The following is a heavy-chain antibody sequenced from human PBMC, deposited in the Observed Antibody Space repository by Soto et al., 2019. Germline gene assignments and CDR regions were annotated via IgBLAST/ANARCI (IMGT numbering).Heavy chain of an antibody. D-gene: IGHD2-21*02. CDR2: IYHSGST. J-gene: IGHJ4*02. CDR1: GGSISSGGYS. CDR3: SRRGGDYNAKAFDY. V-gene: IGHV4-30-2*01. Sequence: SETLSLTCAVSGGSISSGGYSWSWIRQPPGKGLEWIGYIYHSGSTYYNPSLKSRVTISVDRSKNQFSLKLSSVTAADTAVYYCSRRGGDYNAKAFDYRGQGTPVTVSS.